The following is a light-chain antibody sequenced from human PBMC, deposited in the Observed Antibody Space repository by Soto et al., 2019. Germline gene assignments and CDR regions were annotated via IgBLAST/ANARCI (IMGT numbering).Light chain of an antibody. J-gene: IGKJ1*01. CDR1: QSVSSY. CDR3: QQYGSSRT. V-gene: IGKV3-20*01. CDR2: GAS. Sequence: EIVLTQPPATLSLSPGERATLSCRASQSVSSYLAWYQQKPGQAPRLLIYGASTRATGIPARFSGSGSGTDFTLTISRLEPEDFAVYYCQQYGSSRTFGQGTKVDIK.